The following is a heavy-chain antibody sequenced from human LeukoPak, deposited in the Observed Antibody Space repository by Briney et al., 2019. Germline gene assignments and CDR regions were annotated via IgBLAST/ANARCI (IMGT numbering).Heavy chain of an antibody. CDR3: AKVGPAAGHALDY. CDR1: GFNFGIYG. J-gene: IGHJ4*02. Sequence: GGSLRLSCTASGFNFGIYGMHWVRQAPGKGLEWVAVMWDDGTNEYYVESVKGRFAISRDNGKRTLYLQMNSLRVEDTAVYYCAKVGPAAGHALDYWGRGTLVTVSS. CDR2: MWDDGTNE. V-gene: IGHV3-33*06.